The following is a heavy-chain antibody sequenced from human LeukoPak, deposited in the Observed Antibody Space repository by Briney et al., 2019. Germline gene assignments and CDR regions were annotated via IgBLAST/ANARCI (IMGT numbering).Heavy chain of an antibody. CDR1: GFIFTSYG. V-gene: IGHV1-18*04. D-gene: IGHD3-16*01. CDR2: ISAYNGDT. Sequence: ASVKVSCKASGFIFTSYGISWVRQAPGQGLEWMGWISAYNGDTNYAQKFQDRLTVTTDTSTSTAYMTLRSLTSDDTAVYYRTRAGDGLDYWGQGTLVTVSS. J-gene: IGHJ4*02. CDR3: TRAGDGLDY.